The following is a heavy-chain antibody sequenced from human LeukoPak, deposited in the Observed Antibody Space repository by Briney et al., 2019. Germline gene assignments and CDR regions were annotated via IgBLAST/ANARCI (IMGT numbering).Heavy chain of an antibody. V-gene: IGHV4-59*12. D-gene: IGHD3-3*01. CDR1: GGSISRYY. J-gene: IGHJ5*02. Sequence: SETLSLTCTVSGGSISRYYWSWIRQSPGKGLEWIGYIHHSGSTNYNPSLKSRVTISVDTSKNQFSLKLSSVTAADTAVYYCARDSKYYDFWSGYYGGWFDPWGQGTLVTVSS. CDR2: IHHSGST. CDR3: ARDSKYYDFWSGYYGGWFDP.